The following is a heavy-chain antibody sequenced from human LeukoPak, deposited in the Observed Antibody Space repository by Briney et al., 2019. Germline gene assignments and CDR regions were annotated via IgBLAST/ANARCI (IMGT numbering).Heavy chain of an antibody. J-gene: IGHJ4*02. CDR1: GFTFSSYA. V-gene: IGHV3-23*01. D-gene: IGHD3-22*01. CDR3: AKDNVVTMIVVDRGFDY. Sequence: GSLRLSCAASGFTFSSYAMSWVRQAPGKGLEWVSAISGSGGSTYYADSVKGRFTISRDNSKNTLYLQMNSLRAEDTAVYYCAKDNVVTMIVVDRGFDYWGQGTLVTVSS. CDR2: ISGSGGST.